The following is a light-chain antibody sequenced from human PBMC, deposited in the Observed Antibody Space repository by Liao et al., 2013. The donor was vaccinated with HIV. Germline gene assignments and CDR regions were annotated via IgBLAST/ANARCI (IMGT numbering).Light chain of an antibody. CDR2: QDN. Sequence: SYELTQPPSVSVSPGQTARLTCSGDKLGSKYVCWYQQRPGQSPVLVIYQDNKRPSGIPDRFSGSNSANTATLTISGTQDVDEADYYCQAWGSITAVFGGGTKLTVL. J-gene: IGLJ2*01. CDR1: KLGSKY. CDR3: QAWGSITAV. V-gene: IGLV3-1*01.